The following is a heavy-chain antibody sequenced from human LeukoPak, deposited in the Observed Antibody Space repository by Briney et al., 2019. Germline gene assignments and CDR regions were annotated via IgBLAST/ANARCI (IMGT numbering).Heavy chain of an antibody. V-gene: IGHV1-2*02. D-gene: IGHD7-27*01. J-gene: IGHJ2*01. CDR2: INPKSGDT. CDR1: GYTFIDHY. CDR3: AIHWGSGWYFDL. Sequence: ASVKVSCKASGYTFIDHYLHWVRQAPGQGLEWLGWINPKSGDTNYARDFQGRVTMTRDTSTTTAYMELSSLRSDDTAMYYCAIHWGSGWYFDLWGRGTLVTVSS.